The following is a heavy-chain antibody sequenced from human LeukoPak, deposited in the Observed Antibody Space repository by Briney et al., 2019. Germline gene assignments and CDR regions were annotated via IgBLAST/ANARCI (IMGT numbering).Heavy chain of an antibody. D-gene: IGHD3-22*01. Sequence: GASVEVSCKASGYTFTGYYMHWLRQAPGQGLQWMGWINPNSGGTNYAQKFQGRVTMTRDTSISTAYMELNRLRSDDTAVYYCARGSYDSSDFEYFHHWGQGTLVTVSS. CDR3: ARGSYDSSDFEYFHH. CDR1: GYTFTGYY. V-gene: IGHV1-2*02. CDR2: INPNSGGT. J-gene: IGHJ1*01.